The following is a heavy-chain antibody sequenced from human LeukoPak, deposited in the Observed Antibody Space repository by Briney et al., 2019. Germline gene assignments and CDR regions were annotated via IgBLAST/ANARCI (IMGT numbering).Heavy chain of an antibody. CDR3: VREDRGANYYLDY. D-gene: IGHD1-1*01. Sequence: GGSLRLSCAASGFTFSSYRMNWVRQAPGKGLESVSYTSSGSSSIYYADSVKGRFTISRENAQNSLYLQMNSLTAEDTAVYYCVREDRGANYYLDYWGQGTLVTVSS. J-gene: IGHJ4*02. V-gene: IGHV3-21*01. CDR2: TSSGSSSI. CDR1: GFTFSSYR.